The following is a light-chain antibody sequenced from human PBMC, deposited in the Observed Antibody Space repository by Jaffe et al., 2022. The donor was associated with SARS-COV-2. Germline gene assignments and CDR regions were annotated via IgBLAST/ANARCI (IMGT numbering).Light chain of an antibody. J-gene: IGKJ4*01. CDR1: QSVNRY. CDR3: QQRINWPLT. Sequence: EIVLTQSPGTLSLSPGERATLSCRASQSVNRYFAWYQQKPGQAPRLLIYDASNRATGIPSRFSGSGSGTDFTLTISSLEPEDSAVYYCQQRINWPLTFGGGTKVEIK. CDR2: DAS. V-gene: IGKV3-11*01.